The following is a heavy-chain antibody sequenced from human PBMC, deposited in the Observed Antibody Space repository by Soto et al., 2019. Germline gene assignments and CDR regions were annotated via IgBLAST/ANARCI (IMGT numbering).Heavy chain of an antibody. V-gene: IGHV1-2*02. J-gene: IGHJ4*02. Sequence: QVQLVQSGTEVKKPGASVRVSCKASGYAITAYYIHWVRQAPGQGLEWMGWVDPRTGGAIYAQKCQDRVTMTRDTSISTVYMDLSGLRSDDTALYYCARDDYGIYPYWGQGTLVTVSS. CDR2: VDPRTGGA. CDR1: GYAITAYY. CDR3: ARDDYGIYPY. D-gene: IGHD1-26*01.